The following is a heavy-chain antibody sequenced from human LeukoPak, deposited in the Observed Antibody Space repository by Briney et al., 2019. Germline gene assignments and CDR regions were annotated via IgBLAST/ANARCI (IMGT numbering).Heavy chain of an antibody. V-gene: IGHV3-9*01. CDR1: GFTFDDYA. J-gene: IGHJ4*02. CDR2: ISWNSGSI. Sequence: GRSLRLSCAASGFTFDDYAMHWVRQAPGKGLEWDSGISWNSGSIGYADSVKGRFTISRDNAKNSLYLQMNSLRAEDTALYYCAKDRVRMAAAGNYFDYWGQGTLFTVSS. CDR3: AKDRVRMAAAGNYFDY. D-gene: IGHD6-13*01.